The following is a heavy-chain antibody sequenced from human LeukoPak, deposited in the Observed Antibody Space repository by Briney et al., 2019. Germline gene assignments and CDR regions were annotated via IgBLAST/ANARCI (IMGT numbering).Heavy chain of an antibody. CDR3: ARDSGELWLVPRTFDI. Sequence: PSETLSLTCTVSGGSISSYYWSWIRQPPGKGLEWIGYIYYSGSTNYNPSLKSRVTISVDTSKNQFSLKLSSVTAADTAVYYCARDSGELWLVPRTFDIWGQGTVVTVSS. CDR2: IYYSGST. J-gene: IGHJ3*02. D-gene: IGHD5-18*01. V-gene: IGHV4-59*01. CDR1: GGSISSYY.